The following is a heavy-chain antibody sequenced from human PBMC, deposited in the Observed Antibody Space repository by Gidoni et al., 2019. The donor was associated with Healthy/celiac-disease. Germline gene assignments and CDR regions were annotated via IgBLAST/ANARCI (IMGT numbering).Heavy chain of an antibody. CDR2: IWYDGSNK. V-gene: IGHV3-33*01. CDR3: ARGSYDFWSGYYPWAFDI. D-gene: IGHD3-3*01. CDR1: SSYG. J-gene: IGHJ3*02. Sequence: SSYGMHWVRQAPGKGLEWVAVIWYDGSNKYYADSVKGRFTISRDNSKNTLYLQMNSLRAEDTAVYYCARGSYDFWSGYYPWAFDIWGQGTMVTVSS.